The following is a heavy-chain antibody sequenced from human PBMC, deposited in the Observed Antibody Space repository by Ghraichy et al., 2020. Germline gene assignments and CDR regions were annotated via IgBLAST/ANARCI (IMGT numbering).Heavy chain of an antibody. V-gene: IGHV3-66*02. CDR2: IYSGGST. D-gene: IGHD1-1*01. CDR3: ARETDYYFDY. Sequence: GGSLRLSCAASGFTVSGNYMSWVRQAPGKGLEWVSVIYSGGSTYYPDSVKGRFTISRDNSKNTLYLRMNSLRAEDTAVYYCARETDYYFDYWGQGTLVTVSS. CDR1: GFTVSGNY. J-gene: IGHJ4*02.